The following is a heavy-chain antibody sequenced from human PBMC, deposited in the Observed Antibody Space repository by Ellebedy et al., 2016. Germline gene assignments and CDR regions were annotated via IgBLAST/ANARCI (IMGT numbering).Heavy chain of an antibody. D-gene: IGHD6-13*01. CDR1: GFTFSSYW. Sequence: GGSLRLXXAASGFTFSSYWMHWVRQAPGKGLVWVSRINSDGSSTSYADSVKGRFTISRDNAKNTLYLQMNSLRAEDTAVYYCARDLDSSSFPEPLSRWFDPWGQGTLVTVSS. CDR3: ARDLDSSSFPEPLSRWFDP. CDR2: INSDGSST. J-gene: IGHJ5*02. V-gene: IGHV3-74*01.